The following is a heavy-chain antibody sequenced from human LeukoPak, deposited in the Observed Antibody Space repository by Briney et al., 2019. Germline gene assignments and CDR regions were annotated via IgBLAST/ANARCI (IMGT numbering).Heavy chain of an antibody. J-gene: IGHJ5*02. Sequence: GGSLRLSCAASGFTFSSYAMSWVRQAPGKGLEWVSAISGSGGSTYYADSVKGRFTISRDNSKNTLYLQMNSLRAEDTAVYYCAKVGVRGVILGWFDPWGQGTLATVSS. CDR2: ISGSGGST. V-gene: IGHV3-23*01. D-gene: IGHD3-10*01. CDR3: AKVGVRGVILGWFDP. CDR1: GFTFSSYA.